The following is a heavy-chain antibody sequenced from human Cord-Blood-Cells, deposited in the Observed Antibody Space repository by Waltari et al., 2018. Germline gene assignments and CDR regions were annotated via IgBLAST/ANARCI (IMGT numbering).Heavy chain of an antibody. V-gene: IGHV1-69*01. J-gene: IGHJ4*02. CDR2: IIPSFDTA. CDR1: GRPSRTYA. Sequence: QVQLVQSGAEVTKPGPSVKVSCQAYGRPSRTYAICWVGTAPGPGLEWMGGIIPSFDTANYAQKFQGRVTITADESTSTAYIELSSLRSEDAAVYYCATPSGLTSFGVVIRLRFDYWGQGTLVTVSS. CDR3: ATPSGLTSFGVVIRLRFDY. D-gene: IGHD3-3*01.